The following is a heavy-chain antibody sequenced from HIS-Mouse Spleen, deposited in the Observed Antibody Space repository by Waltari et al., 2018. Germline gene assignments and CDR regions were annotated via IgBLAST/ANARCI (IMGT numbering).Heavy chain of an antibody. CDR2: ISYDGSNK. CDR3: ARVNGIAVAGTDAFDI. J-gene: IGHJ3*02. V-gene: IGHV3-30-3*01. D-gene: IGHD6-19*01. CDR1: GFTFSSYA. Sequence: QVQLVESGGGVVQPGRSLRLSCAASGFTFSSYAMHWVRQAPGKGLEWLAVISYDGSNKYYADSVKGRFTISRDNSKNTLYLQMNSLRAEDTAVYYCARVNGIAVAGTDAFDIWGQGTMVTVSS.